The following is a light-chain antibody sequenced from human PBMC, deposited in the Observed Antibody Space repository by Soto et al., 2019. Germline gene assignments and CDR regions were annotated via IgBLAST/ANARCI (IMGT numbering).Light chain of an antibody. J-gene: IGKJ3*01. CDR2: GAS. CDR1: QSFRSSY. V-gene: IGKV3-20*01. CDR3: QQYCSSPFT. Sequence: EIVLTQSPGTLSLSPGERATLSCRASQSFRSSYLAWYQQKPGQAPRLLIYGASSRATGIPDRFSGSGSGTDFTLTISRLEPEDFAVYYCQQYCSSPFTFGPGTKGDIK.